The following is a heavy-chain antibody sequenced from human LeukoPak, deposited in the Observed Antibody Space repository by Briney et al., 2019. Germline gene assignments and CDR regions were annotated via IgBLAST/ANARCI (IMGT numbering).Heavy chain of an antibody. Sequence: GASVKVSCKASGYTFTSYGISWVRQAPGQGLEWMGWISAYNGNTKYAQKVLGRVTMTTDTSTSTAYMELRSLRSDDTAVYYCAREGLVVVVAATPSTTPGLLHWLDPWGQGTLVSVSS. CDR3: AREGLVVVVAATPSTTPGLLHWLDP. CDR2: ISAYNGNT. J-gene: IGHJ5*02. D-gene: IGHD2-15*01. CDR1: GYTFTSYG. V-gene: IGHV1-18*01.